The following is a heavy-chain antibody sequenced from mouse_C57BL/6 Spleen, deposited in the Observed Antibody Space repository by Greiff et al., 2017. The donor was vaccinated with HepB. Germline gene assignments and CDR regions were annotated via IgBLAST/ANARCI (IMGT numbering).Heavy chain of an antibody. J-gene: IGHJ2*01. V-gene: IGHV1-77*01. CDR1: GYTFTDYY. D-gene: IGHD2-4*01. CDR3: ASPFYDYDGDFDY. Sequence: VQLQQSGAELVKPGASVKISCKASGYTFTDYYINWVKQRPGQGLEWIGKIGPGSGSTYYNEKFKGKATLTADKSSSTAYMQLSSLTSEDSAVYFCASPFYDYDGDFDYWGQGTTLTVSS. CDR2: IGPGSGST.